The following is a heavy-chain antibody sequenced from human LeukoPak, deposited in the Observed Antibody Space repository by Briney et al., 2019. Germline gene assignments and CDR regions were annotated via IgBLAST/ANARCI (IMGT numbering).Heavy chain of an antibody. CDR3: ARGRYGWLPFDY. V-gene: IGHV4-59*01. J-gene: IGHJ4*02. CDR1: GGSISSYY. CDR2: IYYSGST. D-gene: IGHD3-16*01. Sequence: SETLSLTCTVSGGSISSYYWSWIRQPPGKGLEWIGYIYYSGSTNYNPSLKSRVTISVDTSKNQFTLKLSSVTAADTAVYYCARGRYGWLPFDYWGQGTLVVVSS.